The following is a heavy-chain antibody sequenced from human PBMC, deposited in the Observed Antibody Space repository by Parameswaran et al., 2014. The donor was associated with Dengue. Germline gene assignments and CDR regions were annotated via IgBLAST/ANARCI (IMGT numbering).Heavy chain of an antibody. Sequence: PGKGLEWIGYIYYSGSTYYNPSLKSRVTISVDTSKNQFSLKLSSVTAADTAVYYCARCTPDYGDYFDYWGQGTLVTVSS. V-gene: IGHV4-31*02. CDR2: IYYSGST. J-gene: IGHJ4*02. D-gene: IGHD4-17*01. CDR3: ARCTPDYGDYFDY.